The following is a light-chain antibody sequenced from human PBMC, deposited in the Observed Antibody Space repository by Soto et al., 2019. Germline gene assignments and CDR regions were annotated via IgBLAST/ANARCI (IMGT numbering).Light chain of an antibody. V-gene: IGLV2-14*03. CDR3: SSYTSSSTVL. Sequence: QSALTQPASVSGSPGQSITISCTGTSSDVGGYNYVSWYQQYPGKVPKLLIYDVSNRPSGVSNRFSGSKSANTASLTISGLQAEDEADYYCSSYTSSSTVLFGGGTKLTVL. J-gene: IGLJ2*01. CDR1: SSDVGGYNY. CDR2: DVS.